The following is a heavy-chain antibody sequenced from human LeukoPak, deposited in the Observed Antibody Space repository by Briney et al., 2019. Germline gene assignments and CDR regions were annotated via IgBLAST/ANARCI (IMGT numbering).Heavy chain of an antibody. CDR1: GFTFSSYG. CDR3: ARSLRAYCSGGSCSKFDY. CDR2: IWNDGSNK. J-gene: IGHJ4*02. V-gene: IGHV3-33*01. Sequence: PGGSLRLSCAASGFTFSSYGMHWVRQAPGKGLEWVAVIWNDGSNKYYADSVKGRFAISRDDAKNSLYLQMNSLRAEDTAVYYCARSLRAYCSGGSCSKFDYWGQGTLVTVSS. D-gene: IGHD2-15*01.